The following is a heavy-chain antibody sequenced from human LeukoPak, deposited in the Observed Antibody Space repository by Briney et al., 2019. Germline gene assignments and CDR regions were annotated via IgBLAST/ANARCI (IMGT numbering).Heavy chain of an antibody. J-gene: IGHJ4*02. CDR2: ISAYNGNT. D-gene: IGHD3-22*01. CDR1: GYTFTSYD. CDR3: ARYYDSSYFDY. V-gene: IGHV1-18*01. Sequence: ASVKVSCKASGYTFTSYDINWVRQATGQGLEWMGWISAYNGNTNYAQKLQGRVTMTTDTSTSTAYMELRSLRSDDTAVYYCARYYDSSYFDYWGQGTLVTVSS.